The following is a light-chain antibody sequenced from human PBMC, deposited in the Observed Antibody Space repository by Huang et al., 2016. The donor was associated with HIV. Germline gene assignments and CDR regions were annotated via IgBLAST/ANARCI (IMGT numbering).Light chain of an antibody. CDR1: QSVSSN. Sequence: EIVMTQSPATLSVSPGERATLSCRASQSVSSNLACYQQKPGQAPRLLIYGASTRATGIPARFSGSGSGTEFTLTISSLQSEDFAVYYCQQYNNWPPTTFGGGTKVEIK. CDR3: QQYNNWPPTT. J-gene: IGKJ4*01. V-gene: IGKV3-15*01. CDR2: GAS.